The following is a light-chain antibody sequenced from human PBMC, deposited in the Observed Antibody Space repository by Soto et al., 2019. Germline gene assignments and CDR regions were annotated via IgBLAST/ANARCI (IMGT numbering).Light chain of an antibody. J-gene: IGKJ3*01. CDR1: QSISTH. CDR2: AAS. Sequence: IQMTQTPSSLSAAVGDIVTLTCRASQSISTHLNWYQQRPGKAPKLLIFAASSLQSGVPPRFSGSGSGTDFALTISSLQPEDFATYYCQQTYGTPFTFGPGTKVDNK. V-gene: IGKV1-39*01. CDR3: QQTYGTPFT.